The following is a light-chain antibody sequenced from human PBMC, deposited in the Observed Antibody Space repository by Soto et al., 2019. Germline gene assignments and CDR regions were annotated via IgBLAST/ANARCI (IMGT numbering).Light chain of an antibody. J-gene: IGKJ2*01. CDR3: HQGYTMPYT. CDR2: FAS. V-gene: IGKV1-39*01. CDR1: ENIDKY. Sequence: DTQMTQSPTSLSASVGDRVTITCRASENIDKYLNWYQQRPGKAPKVLIYFASSLQSGVPSRFSGSGSGTDFSLTISSLQPEDSATYYCHQGYTMPYTFGQGTKLEIK.